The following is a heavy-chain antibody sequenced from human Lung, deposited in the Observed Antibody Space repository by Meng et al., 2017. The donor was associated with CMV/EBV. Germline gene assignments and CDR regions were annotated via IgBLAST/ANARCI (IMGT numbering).Heavy chain of an antibody. CDR3: AKEACSTTSCYYNYYYGLDV. D-gene: IGHD2-2*01. CDR1: GFTFSSYV. J-gene: IGHJ6*02. V-gene: IGHV3-23*03. CDR2: IYGGGTST. Sequence: SXAASGFTFSSYVMSWVRQAPGKGLEWVSVIYGGGTSTQYADSVKGRFTISRDNSKNPLFLQMNSLRAEDTAVYYCAKEACSTTSCYYNYYYGLDVWGQGXTVTVSS.